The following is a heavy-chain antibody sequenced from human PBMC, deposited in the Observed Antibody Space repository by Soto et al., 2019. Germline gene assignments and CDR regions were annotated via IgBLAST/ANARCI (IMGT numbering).Heavy chain of an antibody. J-gene: IGHJ4*02. CDR2: IYYSGST. Sequence: SETLSLTCTVSGGSISSGGYYWSWIRQHPGEGLEWIGYIYYSGSTYYNPSLKSRVTISVDTSKNQFSLKLSSVTAADTAVYYCARGSNDYGDYLFDYWGQGTLVTVSS. CDR3: ARGSNDYGDYLFDY. D-gene: IGHD4-17*01. CDR1: GGSISSGGYY. V-gene: IGHV4-31*03.